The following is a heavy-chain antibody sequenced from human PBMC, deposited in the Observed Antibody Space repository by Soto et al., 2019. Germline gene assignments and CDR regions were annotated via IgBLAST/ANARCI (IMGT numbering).Heavy chain of an antibody. J-gene: IGHJ5*02. Sequence: GGSLRLSCAASGFTFSSYGMHWVRQAPGKGLEWVAVIWYDGSNKYYADSVKGRFTISRDNSKNTLYLQMNSLRAEDTAVYYCACGCSGITGTLTPLDPWGQGTLVTVSS. V-gene: IGHV3-33*01. CDR3: ACGCSGITGTLTPLDP. CDR2: IWYDGSNK. D-gene: IGHD1-20*01. CDR1: GFTFSSYG.